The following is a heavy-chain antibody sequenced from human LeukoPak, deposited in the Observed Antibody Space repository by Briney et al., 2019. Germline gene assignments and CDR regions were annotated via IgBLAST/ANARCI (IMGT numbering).Heavy chain of an antibody. V-gene: IGHV4-31*03. J-gene: IGHJ4*02. CDR2: IYYSGST. Sequence: SETLSLTCTVSGGSISSGGYYWSWLRQHPGKGLEWIGYIYYSGSTYYNPSLKSRVTISVDTSKNQFSLKLSSVTAADTAVYYCASLTYSSSSAVDYWGQGTLVTVSS. CDR1: GGSISSGGYY. CDR3: ASLTYSSSSAVDY. D-gene: IGHD6-6*01.